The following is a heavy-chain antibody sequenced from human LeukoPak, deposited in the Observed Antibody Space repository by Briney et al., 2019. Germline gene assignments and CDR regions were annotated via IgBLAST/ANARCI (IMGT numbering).Heavy chain of an antibody. CDR3: ARERAEGMDV. CDR2: TYYRSTWYN. CDR1: GDSVSSNSVT. V-gene: IGHV6-1*01. J-gene: IGHJ6*02. Sequence: SQTLSLTCAISGDSVSSNSVTWNWIRQSPSRGLEWLGRTYYRSTWYNDYAVSVRGRITVNPDTSKNQFSLHLNSVTPEDTAVYYCARERAEGMDVWGQGTTVTVSS.